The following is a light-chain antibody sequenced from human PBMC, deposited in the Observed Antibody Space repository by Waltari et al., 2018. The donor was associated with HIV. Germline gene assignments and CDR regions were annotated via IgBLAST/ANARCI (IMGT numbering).Light chain of an antibody. CDR1: QSVLYSANNKNY. CDR2: WAS. CDR3: QQHYSTWT. V-gene: IGKV4-1*01. Sequence: DIVMTQSPDSLAVSLGERATINCKSSQSVLYSANNKNYLTWYQQKPGPPPRLLIYWASTRESGVPDRFSGSGSGTDFTLTISSLQAEDVAVYYGQQHYSTWTFGQGTKVEIK. J-gene: IGKJ1*01.